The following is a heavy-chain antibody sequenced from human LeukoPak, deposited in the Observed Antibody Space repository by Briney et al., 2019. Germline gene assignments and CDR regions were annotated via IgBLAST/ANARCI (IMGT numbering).Heavy chain of an antibody. Sequence: GGSLRLSCAASGFTFSSYEMNWVRQAPGKGLEWVSYISSSDSTIYYADSVKGRFTISRDNAKNSLYLQMNSLRAEDTAVYYCARGAYYDSSGYPWGAFDIWGQGTMVTVSS. D-gene: IGHD3-22*01. CDR2: ISSSDSTI. CDR1: GFTFSSYE. J-gene: IGHJ3*02. CDR3: ARGAYYDSSGYPWGAFDI. V-gene: IGHV3-48*03.